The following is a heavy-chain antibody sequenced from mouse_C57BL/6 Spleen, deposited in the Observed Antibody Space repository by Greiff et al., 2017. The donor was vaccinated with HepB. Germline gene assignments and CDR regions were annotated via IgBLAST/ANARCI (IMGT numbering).Heavy chain of an antibody. CDR3: ARERDGYLFAY. D-gene: IGHD2-3*01. CDR2: INPSSGYT. J-gene: IGHJ3*01. V-gene: IGHV1-4*01. Sequence: VQLQQSGAELARPGASVKMSCKASGYTFTSYTMHWVKQRLGQGLEWIGYINPSSGYTKYNQKFKDKATLTADKSSSTAYMQLSSLTSEDSAVYYCARERDGYLFAYWGQGTLGTVSA. CDR1: GYTFTSYT.